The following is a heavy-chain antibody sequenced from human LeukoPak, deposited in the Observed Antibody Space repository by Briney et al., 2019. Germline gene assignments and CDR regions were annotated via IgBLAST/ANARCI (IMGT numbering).Heavy chain of an antibody. CDR3: AKGVGYFDWAPGY. Sequence: GASVKVSCKASGGTFSSYAMSWVRQAPGKGLEWVSAISGSGGSTYYADSVKGRFTISRDNSKNTLYLQMNSLRAEDTAVYYCAKGVGYFDWAPGYWGQGTLVTVSS. CDR1: GGTFSSYA. D-gene: IGHD3-9*01. J-gene: IGHJ4*02. CDR2: ISGSGGST. V-gene: IGHV3-23*01.